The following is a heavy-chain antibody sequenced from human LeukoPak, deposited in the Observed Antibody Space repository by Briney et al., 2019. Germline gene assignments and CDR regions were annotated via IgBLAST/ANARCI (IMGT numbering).Heavy chain of an antibody. CDR1: GGSISSSSYY. Sequence: SETLSLTCTVSGGSISSSSYYWGWIRQPPGKGLEWIGSIYYSGSTYYNPSLKSRVTISVDTSKNQFSLKLSSVTAADTAVYYCARLSMVRGVIKAGYFDYWGQGTLVTVSS. CDR2: IYYSGST. CDR3: ARLSMVRGVIKAGYFDY. D-gene: IGHD3-10*01. V-gene: IGHV4-39*01. J-gene: IGHJ4*02.